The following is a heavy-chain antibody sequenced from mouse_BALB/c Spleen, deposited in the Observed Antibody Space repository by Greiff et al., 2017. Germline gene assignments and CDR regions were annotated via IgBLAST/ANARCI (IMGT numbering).Heavy chain of an antibody. V-gene: IGHV5-12-2*01. Sequence: EVQVVESGGGLVQPGGSLKLSCAASGFTFSSYTMSWVRQTPEKRLEWVAYISNGGGSTYYPDTVKGRFTISRDNAKNTLYLQMSSLKSEDTAMYYCANLYYGNSFAYWGQGTLVTVSA. D-gene: IGHD2-1*01. CDR3: ANLYYGNSFAY. J-gene: IGHJ3*01. CDR1: GFTFSSYT. CDR2: ISNGGGST.